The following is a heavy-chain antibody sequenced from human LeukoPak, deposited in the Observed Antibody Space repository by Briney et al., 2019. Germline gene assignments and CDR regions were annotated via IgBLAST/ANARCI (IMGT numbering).Heavy chain of an antibody. D-gene: IGHD1-1*01. CDR1: GFTFTNYG. J-gene: IGHJ2*01. CDR3: AKYLRDHIQYWYFDL. Sequence: GGSLRLSCAASGFTFTNYGRSWVRQAPGKGLEWVSSISGTGRSTYYADSVKGRFTISRDNSKNTLYLQMNSLRAEDTATYHCAKYLRDHIQYWYFDLWGRGTLVAVSS. CDR2: ISGTGRST. V-gene: IGHV3-23*01.